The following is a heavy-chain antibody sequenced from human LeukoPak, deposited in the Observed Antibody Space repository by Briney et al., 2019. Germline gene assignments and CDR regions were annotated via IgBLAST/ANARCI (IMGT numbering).Heavy chain of an antibody. D-gene: IGHD3-16*02. Sequence: SETLSLNCTVSGGSISSYYWSWIRQPPGKGLEWIGYIYYSGSTNYNPSLKSRVTISVDTSKNQFSLKLSSVTDADTAVYYCARDPLGDAFDIWGQGTMVTVSS. CDR3: ARDPLGDAFDI. J-gene: IGHJ3*02. CDR1: GGSISSYY. V-gene: IGHV4-59*01. CDR2: IYYSGST.